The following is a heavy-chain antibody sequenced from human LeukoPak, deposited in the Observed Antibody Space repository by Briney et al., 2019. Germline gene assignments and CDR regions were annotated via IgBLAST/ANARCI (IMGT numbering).Heavy chain of an antibody. J-gene: IGHJ3*02. Sequence: PGGSLRLSCAASGFTFSSYSMNWVRQAPGKGLEWVSYISSSSSTIYYADSVKGRFTISRDNAKNSLYLQMNSLRAEDTALYHCARRTMADAFDIWGQGTMVTVSS. CDR1: GFTFSSYS. CDR3: ARRTMADAFDI. CDR2: ISSSSSTI. V-gene: IGHV3-48*01. D-gene: IGHD1-1*01.